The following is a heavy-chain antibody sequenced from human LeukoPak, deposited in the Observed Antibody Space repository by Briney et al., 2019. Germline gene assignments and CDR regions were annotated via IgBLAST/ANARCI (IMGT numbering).Heavy chain of an antibody. CDR1: GFTFSSDS. Sequence: VGSPRLSCAASGFTFSSDSMNWGRQAPGKGLERVSSICSSSSYTLHADSVKGRFTISRDNDKNSLYLQMNSLRGEDATVYYCARVGGRGVIYYYMDVWGKGTTVTVSS. V-gene: IGHV3-21*01. CDR2: ICSSSSYT. CDR3: ARVGGRGVIYYYMDV. D-gene: IGHD3-10*01. J-gene: IGHJ6*03.